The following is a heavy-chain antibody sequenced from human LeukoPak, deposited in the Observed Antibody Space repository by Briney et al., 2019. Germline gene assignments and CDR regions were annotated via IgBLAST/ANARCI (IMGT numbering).Heavy chain of an antibody. J-gene: IGHJ3*02. CDR3: ARDPRSKAFDI. CDR1: GYSISSGYY. V-gene: IGHV4-38-2*02. CDR2: IYHSGST. Sequence: SETLSLTCTVSGYSISSGYYWGWIRQPPGKGLEWIGSIYHSGSTYYNPSLKSRVTISVDTSKNQFSLKLSSVTAADTAVYYCARDPRSKAFDIWGQGTMVTVSS. D-gene: IGHD2-2*01.